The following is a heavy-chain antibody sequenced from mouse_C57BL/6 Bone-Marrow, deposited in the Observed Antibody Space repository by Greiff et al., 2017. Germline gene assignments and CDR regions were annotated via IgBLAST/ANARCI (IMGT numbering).Heavy chain of an antibody. Sequence: QVHVKQSGPELVKPGASVKLSCKASGYTFTSYDINWVKQRPGQGLEWIGWIYPRDGSTKYNEKFKGKATLTVDTSSSTAYMELHSLTSEDSAVYFCARWYYGSSHWYFDVWGTGTTVTVSS. CDR3: ARWYYGSSHWYFDV. V-gene: IGHV1-85*01. CDR1: GYTFTSYD. J-gene: IGHJ1*03. CDR2: IYPRDGST. D-gene: IGHD1-1*01.